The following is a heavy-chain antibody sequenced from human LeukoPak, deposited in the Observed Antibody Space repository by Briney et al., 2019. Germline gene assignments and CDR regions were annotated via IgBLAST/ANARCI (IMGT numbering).Heavy chain of an antibody. Sequence: GRSLRLSCAASGFTLSSYAMSWVRQAPGKGLEWVSAISGSGGSTYYADSVKGRFTISRDNSKNTLYLQMNSLRAEDTAVYYCAKMGLKQWPYNYFDYWGQGTLVTVSS. CDR1: GFTLSSYA. D-gene: IGHD6-19*01. J-gene: IGHJ4*02. CDR3: AKMGLKQWPYNYFDY. CDR2: ISGSGGST. V-gene: IGHV3-23*01.